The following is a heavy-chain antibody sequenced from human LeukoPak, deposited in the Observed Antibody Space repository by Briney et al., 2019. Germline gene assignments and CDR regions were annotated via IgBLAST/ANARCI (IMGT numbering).Heavy chain of an antibody. CDR1: GFTFSSYW. J-gene: IGHJ6*02. CDR3: AREKRIQLWSDYYYYGMDV. D-gene: IGHD5-18*01. V-gene: IGHV3-21*01. CDR2: ISSSSSYI. Sequence: KPGGSLRLSCAASGFTFSSYWMSWVRQAPGKGLEWVSSISSSSSYIYYADSVKGRFTISRDNAKNSLYLQMNSLRAEDTAVYYCAREKRIQLWSDYYYYGMDVWGQGTTVTVSS.